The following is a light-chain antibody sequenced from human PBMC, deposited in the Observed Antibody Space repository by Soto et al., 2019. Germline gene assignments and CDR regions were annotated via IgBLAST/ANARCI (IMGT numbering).Light chain of an antibody. CDR2: EVS. V-gene: IGLV2-8*01. J-gene: IGLJ1*01. Sequence: QSALTQPPSASGSPGQSVTISCTGTSSDVGGYNYVSWYQQHPGKAPKLMIYEVSKRPSGVPDRFSGSKSGNTASLTVSGLQAEDEADYYCSSYAGGNKYYVFGTGTKVTVL. CDR3: SSYAGGNKYYV. CDR1: SSDVGGYNY.